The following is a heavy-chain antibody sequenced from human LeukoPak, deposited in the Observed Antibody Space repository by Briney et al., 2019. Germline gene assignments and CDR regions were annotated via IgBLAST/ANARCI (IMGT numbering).Heavy chain of an antibody. CDR2: TYYRSKWYN. D-gene: IGHD4-23*01. V-gene: IGHV6-1*01. Sequence: SQTLSLTCAISGDSVSNNYAAWNWIRQSPSRGLEWLGRTYYRSKWYNDYAVSVKSRITINPDTSKNQFSLQLNSVTPEDTAVYYCARGGDYGGNSGWFDPWGQGTLVTVSS. CDR3: ARGGDYGGNSGWFDP. CDR1: GDSVSNNYAA. J-gene: IGHJ5*02.